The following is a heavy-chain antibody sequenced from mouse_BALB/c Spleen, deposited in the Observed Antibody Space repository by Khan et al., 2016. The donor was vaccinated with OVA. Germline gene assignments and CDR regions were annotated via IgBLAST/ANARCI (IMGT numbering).Heavy chain of an antibody. Sequence: VQLQQSGAELVKPGASVKLSCTASGYNIKDNYMHWVKQRPEQGLEWIGRIDPANGNTEYDAKFQGKATITADTPSNAAYQQLSSLTSEYTAVYYCARWPRGYWGQGTTLTVSS. CDR3: ARWPRGY. V-gene: IGHV14-3*02. J-gene: IGHJ2*01. CDR1: GYNIKDNY. CDR2: IDPANGNT.